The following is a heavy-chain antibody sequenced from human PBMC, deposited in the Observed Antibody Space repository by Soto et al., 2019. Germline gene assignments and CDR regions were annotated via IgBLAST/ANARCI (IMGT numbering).Heavy chain of an antibody. J-gene: IGHJ6*01. D-gene: IGHD3-16*01. CDR2: MSGSGSSE. CDR1: RITLSGHY. CDR3: AREISYVSGGHLYNGMDA. Sequence: PRRSLRLSCAASRITLSGHYMDRIRQAPGKGLEIVAHMSGSGSSEDYGDSVKGRFSIFRENSKNLLFLQMFFLRAEDTAVYYCAREISYVSGGHLYNGMDALGQWTAATVSS. V-gene: IGHV3-11*01.